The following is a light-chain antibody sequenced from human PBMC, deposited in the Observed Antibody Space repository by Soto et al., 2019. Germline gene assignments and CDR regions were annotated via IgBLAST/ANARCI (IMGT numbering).Light chain of an antibody. CDR2: DAS. CDR1: QSVGSS. CDR3: QQRSYLFT. J-gene: IGKJ4*01. Sequence: EIVLTQSPAALSLSPGERATLSCRVSQSVGSSLAWYQQKPGQAPRLLIYDASNRATGIPARFSGSGSGTDFTLTINSLEPEDVAVYYCQQRSYLFTFGGGTKVDIK. V-gene: IGKV3-11*01.